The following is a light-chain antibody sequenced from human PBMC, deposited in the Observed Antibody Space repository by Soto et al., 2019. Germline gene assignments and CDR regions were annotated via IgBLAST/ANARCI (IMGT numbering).Light chain of an antibody. J-gene: IGKJ1*01. CDR3: QQYNPYSPWT. V-gene: IGKV1-5*03. CDR2: KAS. Sequence: DIQMTQSPSTLSASVGDRVTITCRASQSITGWLAWFQQKPGKAPKLLISKASILESGVPSRFSGSGSGTEFTLTISSLQPDDFATYYCQQYNPYSPWTFGQGTKVEIK. CDR1: QSITGW.